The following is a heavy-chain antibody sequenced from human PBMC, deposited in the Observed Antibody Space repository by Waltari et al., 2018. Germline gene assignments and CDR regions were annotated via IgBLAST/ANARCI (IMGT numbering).Heavy chain of an antibody. D-gene: IGHD1-26*01. CDR2: LNHNGST. CDR1: GGSFSGYY. CDR3: ARLGWSLTSDYFDS. J-gene: IGHJ4*02. V-gene: IGHV4-34*01. Sequence: QVQLQQRGAVLLQPSEPLSLTCAVYGGSFSGYYWSWIRQPPGKGLAWIGELNHNGSTNYNPPLTSRVTIAVDTSKNQFSRKLSSVTAADTAVDYCARLGWSLTSDYFDSWGQGTLVTVSS.